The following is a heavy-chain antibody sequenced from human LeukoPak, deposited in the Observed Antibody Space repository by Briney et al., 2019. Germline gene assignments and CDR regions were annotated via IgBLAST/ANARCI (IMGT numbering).Heavy chain of an antibody. V-gene: IGHV3-7*01. J-gene: IGHJ4*02. CDR1: GSTFDNYA. D-gene: IGHD3-10*01. Sequence: GGSLRLSCEASGSTFDNYAMSWVRQAPGKGLEWVAKIKHDGSEKYYVDSVKGRFTISRDNTKNSLYLQMNTLRAEDTAVYYCTRDDPYFFDYWGRGTPVTVSS. CDR2: IKHDGSEK. CDR3: TRDDPYFFDY.